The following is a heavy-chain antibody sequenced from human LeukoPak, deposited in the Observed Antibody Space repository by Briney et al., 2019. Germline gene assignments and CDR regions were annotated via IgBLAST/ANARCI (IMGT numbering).Heavy chain of an antibody. V-gene: IGHV1-69*04. CDR3: ATSGPRGGDSGSYYYRAYYFDY. J-gene: IGHJ4*02. Sequence: GASVKVSCKASGGTFSSYVISWVRQAPGQGLEWMGRIIPIFGIANYAQKFQGRVTITADKSTSTAYMELSSLRSEGTAVYYCATSGPRGGDSGSYYYRAYYFDYWGQGTLVTVSS. CDR1: GGTFSSYV. CDR2: IIPIFGIA. D-gene: IGHD1-26*01.